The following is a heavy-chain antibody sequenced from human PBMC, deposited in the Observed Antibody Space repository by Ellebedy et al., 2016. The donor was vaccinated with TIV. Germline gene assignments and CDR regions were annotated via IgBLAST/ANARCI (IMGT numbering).Heavy chain of an antibody. J-gene: IGHJ2*01. CDR1: GFTFSSYA. D-gene: IGHD6-19*01. CDR3: ARPPVAGSYWYFDL. CDR2: ISGSGGST. Sequence: GGSLRLSXAASGFTFSSYAMSWVRQAPGKGLEWVSAISGSGGSTYYADSVKGRFTISRDNSKNTLYLQMNSLRAEDTAVYYCARPPVAGSYWYFDLWGRGTLVTVSS. V-gene: IGHV3-23*01.